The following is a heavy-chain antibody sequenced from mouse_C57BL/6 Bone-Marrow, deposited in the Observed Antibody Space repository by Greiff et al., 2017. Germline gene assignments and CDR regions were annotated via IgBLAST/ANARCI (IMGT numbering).Heavy chain of an antibody. V-gene: IGHV1-42*01. CDR2: INPSTGGT. D-gene: IGHD1-1*01. J-gene: IGHJ1*03. Sequence: EVKLVESGPELVKPGASVKISCKASGYSFTGYYMNWVKQSPEKSLEWIGEINPSTGGTTYNQKFKAKATLTVDKSSSTAYMQLKSLTSEDSAVYYCARSGTVVPAWYFDVWGTGTTVTVSS. CDR3: ARSGTVVPAWYFDV. CDR1: GYSFTGYY.